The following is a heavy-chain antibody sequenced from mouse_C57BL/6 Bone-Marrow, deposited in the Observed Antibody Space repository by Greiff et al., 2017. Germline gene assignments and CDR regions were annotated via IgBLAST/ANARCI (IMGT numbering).Heavy chain of an antibody. D-gene: IGHD1-1*01. CDR2: IYPGNSAT. CDR1: GYTFTSYW. Sequence: EVQLQQSGTVLARPGASVKMSCKTSGYTFTSYWMPWVKQRPGQGLEWIGAIYPGNSATSYNQKFKGKAKLTALTSANTAYMELSSLTNEDSAVYDGTGITTIVGENYFDYWGQGTTLTVSS. J-gene: IGHJ2*01. CDR3: TGITTIVGENYFDY. V-gene: IGHV1-5*01.